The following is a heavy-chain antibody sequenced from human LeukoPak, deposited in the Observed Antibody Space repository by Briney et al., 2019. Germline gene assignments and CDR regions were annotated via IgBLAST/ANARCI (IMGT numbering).Heavy chain of an antibody. D-gene: IGHD1-1*01. J-gene: IGHJ4*02. CDR2: ISSSSSYI. CDR3: AREILEPGKTHEY. Sequence: GESLKISCKGSGYSFTSYWIGWVRQAPGKGLEWVSSISSSSSYIYYAESVKGRFTMSRDNAKNSLYLQMDSLRAEDTAMYYCAREILEPGKTHEYWGQGTLVTVSS. V-gene: IGHV3-21*01. CDR1: GYSFTSYW.